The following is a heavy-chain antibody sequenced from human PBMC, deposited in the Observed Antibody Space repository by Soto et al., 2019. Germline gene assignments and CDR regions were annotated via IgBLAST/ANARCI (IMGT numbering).Heavy chain of an antibody. J-gene: IGHJ4*02. D-gene: IGHD3-9*01. CDR1: GFTFSSYG. CDR3: AKVGLRYFDWLFSYFDY. CDR2: IWYDGSNK. Sequence: GGSLRLSCAASGFTFSSYGMHWVRQAPGKGLEWVAVIWYDGSNKYYADSVKGRFTISRDNSKNTLYLQMNSLRAEDTAVYYCAKVGLRYFDWLFSYFDYWGQGTLVTVSS. V-gene: IGHV3-33*06.